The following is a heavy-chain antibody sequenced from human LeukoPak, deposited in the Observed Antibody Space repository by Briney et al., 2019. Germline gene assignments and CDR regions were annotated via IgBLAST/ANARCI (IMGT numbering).Heavy chain of an antibody. CDR1: GGTFSSYA. CDR3: ARGSLWFGELLYGFDP. Sequence: SVKASCKASGGTFSSYAISWVRQAPGQGLEWMGGIIPIFGTANYAQKFQGRVTITADESTSTAYMELSSLRSEDTAVYYCARGSLWFGELLYGFDPWGPGTLVTVSS. D-gene: IGHD3-10*01. V-gene: IGHV1-69*13. J-gene: IGHJ5*02. CDR2: IIPIFGTA.